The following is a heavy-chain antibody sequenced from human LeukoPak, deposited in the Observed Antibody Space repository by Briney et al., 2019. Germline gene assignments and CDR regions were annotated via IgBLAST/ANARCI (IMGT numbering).Heavy chain of an antibody. Sequence: ASVKVSCKGSGYTFTGYYIHWVRQAPGQGLEWMGWINPNSGGTGYAQEFQGRGTMTRDTSISTAYMELSRMRLEDTAVYECAGDYGDSVGFDPCGQGTLVTVS. D-gene: IGHD4-17*01. V-gene: IGHV1-2*02. CDR1: GYTFTGYY. J-gene: IGHJ5*02. CDR3: AGDYGDSVGFDP. CDR2: INPNSGGT.